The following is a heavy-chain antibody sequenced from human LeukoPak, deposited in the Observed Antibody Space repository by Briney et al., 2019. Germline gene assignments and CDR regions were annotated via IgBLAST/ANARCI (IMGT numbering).Heavy chain of an antibody. CDR1: GGSISSYY. D-gene: IGHD5-12*01. CDR2: IYYSGST. CDR3: ARYSGYEAAFDI. J-gene: IGHJ3*02. V-gene: IGHV4-59*08. Sequence: PSETLSLTCTVSGGSISSYYWSRIRQPPGKGLEWIGYIYYSGSTNYNPSLKSRVTISVDTSKNQFSLKLSSVTAADTAVYYCARYSGYEAAFDIWAKGQWSPSLQ.